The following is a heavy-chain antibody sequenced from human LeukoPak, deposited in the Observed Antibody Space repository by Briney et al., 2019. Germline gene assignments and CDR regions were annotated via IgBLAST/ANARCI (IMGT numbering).Heavy chain of an antibody. V-gene: IGHV3-13*01. CDR1: GFTFNSYD. CDR3: ARIAAAGPFDY. J-gene: IGHJ4*02. CDR2: IGTAGDT. D-gene: IGHD6-13*01. Sequence: PGGSLRLSCAASGFTFNSYDMHWVRQAPGEGLEWVSSIGTAGDTHYPDSVKGRFTISRDNSKNTLYLQMNSLRAEDTAVYYCARIAAAGPFDYWGQGTLVTVSS.